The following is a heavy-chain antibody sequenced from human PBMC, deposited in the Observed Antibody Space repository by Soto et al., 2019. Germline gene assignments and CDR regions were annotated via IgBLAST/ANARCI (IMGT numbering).Heavy chain of an antibody. CDR2: ISGFNDDR. J-gene: IGHJ4*02. Sequence: ASVKVSCKASGYTFTNYGISWVRQAPGQGLEWMGWISGFNDDRNYVQKFQGRITMTTDTSTGTAYMELRSLTSDDTAVYYCARDNYSDYVFDYWGQGTLVTVSS. CDR1: GYTFTNYG. V-gene: IGHV1-18*04. D-gene: IGHD4-17*01. CDR3: ARDNYSDYVFDY.